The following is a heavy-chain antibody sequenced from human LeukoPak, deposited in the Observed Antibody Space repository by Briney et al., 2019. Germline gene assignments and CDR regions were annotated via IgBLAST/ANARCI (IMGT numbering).Heavy chain of an antibody. J-gene: IGHJ4*02. V-gene: IGHV3-30*04. CDR1: GFTFSSYA. D-gene: IGHD6-13*01. CDR2: ISYDGSNK. CDR3: PRDLLPAAGEYYFDY. Sequence: GRSLRLSCAASGFTFSSYAMHWVRQAPGKGLEWVAVISYDGSNKYYADSVKGRFTISRDNSKNTLYLQMNSLRAEDTAVYYCPRDLLPAAGEYYFDYWGQGTLVTVSS.